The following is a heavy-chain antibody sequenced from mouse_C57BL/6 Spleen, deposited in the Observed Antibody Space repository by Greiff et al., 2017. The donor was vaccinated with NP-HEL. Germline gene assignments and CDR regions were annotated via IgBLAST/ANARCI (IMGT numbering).Heavy chain of an antibody. D-gene: IGHD2-5*01. CDR1: GYTFTSYW. Sequence: VKLQQPGAELVKPGASVKLSCKASGYTFTSYWMHWVKQRPGQGLEWIGMIHPNSGSTNYNEKFKSKATLTVDKSSSTAYMQLSSLTSEDSAVYYCARSGDYYSNYGWYFDVWGTGTTVTVSS. J-gene: IGHJ1*03. CDR2: IHPNSGST. V-gene: IGHV1-64*01. CDR3: ARSGDYYSNYGWYFDV.